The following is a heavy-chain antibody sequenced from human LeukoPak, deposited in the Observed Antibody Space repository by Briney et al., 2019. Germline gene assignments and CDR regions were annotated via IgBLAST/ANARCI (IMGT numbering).Heavy chain of an antibody. V-gene: IGHV4-59*02. D-gene: IGHD4-23*01. CDR3: ASIPVVPGSQGNYFDP. CDR2: IFYRKIDSSHS. CDR1: GAPVTTHY. Sequence: PAGTVSLTYTVSGAPVTTHYWRWIRQPPGRGREWLGKIFYRKIDSSHSSYDSPLQSRVTMSIDTSKHQDSLNLPSVTAADTAVYYCASIPVVPGSQGNYFDPWGQGTMVTVSS. J-gene: IGHJ5*02.